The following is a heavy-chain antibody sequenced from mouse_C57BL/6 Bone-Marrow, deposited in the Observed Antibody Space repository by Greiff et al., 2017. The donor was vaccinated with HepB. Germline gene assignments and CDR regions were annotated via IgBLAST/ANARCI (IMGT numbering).Heavy chain of an antibody. CDR3: ARQGSNYGFFAY. V-gene: IGHV5-12*01. Sequence: EVQLVESGGGLVQPGGSLKLSCAASGFTFSDYYMYWVRQTPEKRLEWVAYISNGGGSTYYPDTVKGRFTISRDNAKNTLYLQMSRLKSEDTAMYYCARQGSNYGFFAYWGQGTLVTVSA. CDR1: GFTFSDYY. D-gene: IGHD2-5*01. J-gene: IGHJ3*01. CDR2: ISNGGGST.